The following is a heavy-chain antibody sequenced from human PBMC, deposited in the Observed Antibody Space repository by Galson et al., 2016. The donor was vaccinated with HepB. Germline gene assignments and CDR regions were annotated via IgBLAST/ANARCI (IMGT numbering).Heavy chain of an antibody. CDR3: VKDRGCPNCRYDY. D-gene: IGHD1-1*01. Sequence: LRLSCAASGFIFRAYAMHWVRQVPGKGLLWVSRLNTDGRTTNYADSVKGRFTISRDNSKNTQYLQMSSLRPEDTALYYCVKDRGCPNCRYDYWGQGALVTVSS. V-gene: IGHV3-74*01. J-gene: IGHJ4*02. CDR2: LNTDGRTT. CDR1: GFIFRAYA.